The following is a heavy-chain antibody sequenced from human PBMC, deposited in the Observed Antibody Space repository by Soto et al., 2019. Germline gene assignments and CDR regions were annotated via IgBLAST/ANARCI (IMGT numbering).Heavy chain of an antibody. Sequence: PSETLSLTCTVSGGSISSFAYYWGWIRQPPGKGLEWIGTVYYNENTYYNPSLKSRLTIPVDTAKNQFSLNLRSVTAADTAIYFCARRERYYGSPGWFDPWGQGTLVTVSS. J-gene: IGHJ5*02. V-gene: IGHV4-39*01. D-gene: IGHD3-10*01. CDR2: VYYNENT. CDR1: GGSISSFAYY. CDR3: ARRERYYGSPGWFDP.